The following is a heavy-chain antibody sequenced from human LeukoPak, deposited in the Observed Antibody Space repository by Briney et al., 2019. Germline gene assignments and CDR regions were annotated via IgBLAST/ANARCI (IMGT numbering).Heavy chain of an antibody. V-gene: IGHV3-23*01. CDR2: ISGSGGST. CDR3: AKSSGYYLEYFQQ. Sequence: GSLRLSCAASGFTFSSYAMGWVRQPPGKGLEWVSAISGSGGSTYYADSVKGRFTISRDNSKNTLSLQMNSLRAEDTAVYYCAKSSGYYLEYFQQWGQGTLVTVSS. J-gene: IGHJ1*01. CDR1: GFTFSSYA. D-gene: IGHD3-22*01.